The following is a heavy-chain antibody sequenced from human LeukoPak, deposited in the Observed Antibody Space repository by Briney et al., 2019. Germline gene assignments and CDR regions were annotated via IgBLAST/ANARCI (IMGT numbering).Heavy chain of an antibody. CDR1: GYTFNGYY. CDR2: INPNSGGT. CDR3: ARDLVAMAAIDY. J-gene: IGHJ4*02. V-gene: IGHV1-2*02. Sequence: ASVKVSCKASGYTFNGYYMHWVRQAPGQGLEWMGWINPNSGGTNYAQKFQGRVTMTRDTSISTAYMELSRLRSDDTAVYYCARDLVAMAAIDYWGQGTLVTVSS. D-gene: IGHD6-19*01.